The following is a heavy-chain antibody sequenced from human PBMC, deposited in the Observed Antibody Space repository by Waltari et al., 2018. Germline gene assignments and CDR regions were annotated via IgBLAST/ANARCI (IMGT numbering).Heavy chain of an antibody. J-gene: IGHJ4*02. D-gene: IGHD6-13*01. Sequence: EVQLVESGGGLVQPGGSLRLSCAASGFTFSSYSMNWVRQAPGKGLEWVSYISSSSSTIYYADSVKGRFTISRDNAKNSLYLQMNSLRAEDTAVYYCARDAAVWGIAAAETFDYWGQGTLVTVSS. CDR2: ISSSSSTI. V-gene: IGHV3-48*01. CDR3: ARDAAVWGIAAAETFDY. CDR1: GFTFSSYS.